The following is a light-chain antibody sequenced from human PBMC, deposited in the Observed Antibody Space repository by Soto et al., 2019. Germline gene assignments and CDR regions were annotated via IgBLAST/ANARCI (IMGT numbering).Light chain of an antibody. V-gene: IGKV3-20*01. CDR2: GVS. J-gene: IGKJ1*01. CDR1: QSVSSSY. Sequence: EIVLTQSPGTLSLSPGERATLSCTASQSVSSSYLAWYQQKPGQAPRLLIYGVSSRATGIPDRFSGSGSGTDFTLTISRLEPEDFAVYYCQQYGSSPSTFGQGTKVEIK. CDR3: QQYGSSPST.